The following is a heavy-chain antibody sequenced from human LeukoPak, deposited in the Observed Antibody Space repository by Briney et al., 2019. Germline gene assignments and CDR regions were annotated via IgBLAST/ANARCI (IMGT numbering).Heavy chain of an antibody. D-gene: IGHD2-15*01. J-gene: IGHJ6*03. Sequence: GASVKVSCKTSGYTFSACDINWVRQAPGQGLEWMGGIIPIFGTANYAQKFQGRVTITADKSTSTAYMELSSLRSEDTAVYYCARYIVVVVAATMAYYYYYMDVWGKGTTVTVSS. CDR3: ARYIVVVVAATMAYYYYYMDV. CDR1: GYTFSACD. V-gene: IGHV1-69*06. CDR2: IIPIFGTA.